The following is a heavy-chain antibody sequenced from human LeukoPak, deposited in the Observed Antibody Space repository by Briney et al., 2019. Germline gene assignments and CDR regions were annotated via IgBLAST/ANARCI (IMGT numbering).Heavy chain of an antibody. D-gene: IGHD3-16*01. CDR2: IYYSGST. J-gene: IGHJ4*02. CDR3: ARQVGRDYVWGSYSYYFDY. V-gene: IGHV4-39*01. Sequence: SETLSLTCTVSGGSISSSSYYWGCIRQPPGKVLEWIGSIYYSGSTYYNPSLKSRVTISVDTSKNQFSLKLSSVTAADTAVYYCARQVGRDYVWGSYSYYFDYWGQGTLVTVSS. CDR1: GGSISSSSYY.